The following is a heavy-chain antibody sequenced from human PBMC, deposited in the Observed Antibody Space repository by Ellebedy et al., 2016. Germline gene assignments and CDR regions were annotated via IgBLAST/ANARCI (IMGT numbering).Heavy chain of an antibody. CDR1: GFTFSSYW. J-gene: IGHJ4*02. V-gene: IGHV3-7*03. D-gene: IGHD3-9*01. CDR2: IKPDGSVT. CDR3: ARGLTASGTLDY. Sequence: GESLKISCVASGFTFSSYWIHWVRQAPGKGLEWVADIKPDGSVTYYVDYVRGRLTISSDNARSSVYLQLNSLRVEDTAVYHCARGLTASGTLDYWGRGTLVTVSS.